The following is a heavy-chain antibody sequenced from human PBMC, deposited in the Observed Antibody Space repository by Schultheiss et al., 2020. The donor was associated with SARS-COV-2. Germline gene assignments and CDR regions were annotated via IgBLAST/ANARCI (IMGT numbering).Heavy chain of an antibody. CDR1: GGSISSYY. CDR3: AREVITFGGFIFDAFDI. D-gene: IGHD3-16*02. Sequence: SETLSLTCTVSGGSISSYYWSWIRQPPGKGLEWIGYIYYSGSTNYNPSLKSRVTISVDTSKNQFSLKLSSVTAADTAVYYCAREVITFGGFIFDAFDIWGQGTMVTVSS. J-gene: IGHJ3*02. CDR2: IYYSGST. V-gene: IGHV4-59*12.